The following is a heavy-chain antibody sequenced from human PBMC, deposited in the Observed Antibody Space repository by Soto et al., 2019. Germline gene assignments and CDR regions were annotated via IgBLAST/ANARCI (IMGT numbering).Heavy chain of an antibody. CDR2: IIPIFGTA. CDR1: GGTFSSYA. CDR3: ARAPSLSIAVAGRGWFDP. J-gene: IGHJ5*02. V-gene: IGHV1-69*06. Sequence: QVQLVQSGAEVKKPGSSVKVSCKASGGTFSSYAISWVRQAPGQGLEWMGGIIPIFGTANYAQKFQGRVTIPADKSTSTAYMELSSLRSEDTAVYYCARAPSLSIAVAGRGWFDPWGQGPLVTVSS. D-gene: IGHD6-19*01.